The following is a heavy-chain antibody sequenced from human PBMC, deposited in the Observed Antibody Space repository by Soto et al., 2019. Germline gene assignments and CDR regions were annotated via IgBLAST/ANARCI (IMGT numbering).Heavy chain of an antibody. CDR1: GGSISSYY. Sequence: QVQLQESGPGLVKPSETLSLTCTVSGGSISSYYWSWIRQPPGKGLEWIGYIYYSGSTNYNPSLKSRVTISVDTSKNQFSLNLSSVTAADTAVYYCARGMAAADPSWGQGTLVTVSS. D-gene: IGHD6-13*01. CDR2: IYYSGST. V-gene: IGHV4-59*01. J-gene: IGHJ5*02. CDR3: ARGMAAADPS.